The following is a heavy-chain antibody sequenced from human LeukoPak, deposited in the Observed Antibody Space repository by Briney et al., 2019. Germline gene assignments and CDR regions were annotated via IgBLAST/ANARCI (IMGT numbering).Heavy chain of an antibody. V-gene: IGHV1-2*06. CDR1: GYTFTDYY. D-gene: IGHD2-21*01. J-gene: IGHJ4*02. CDR2: LNPHTGGA. CDR3: ARVTWKTVIAAPDY. Sequence: ASVKVSCKTSGYTFTDYYIHWVRQAPGQGLEWMGQLNPHTGGANYPQKFQGRVSMTRDTSINTAYIEVSRLTTDDTAVYCRARVTWKTVIAAPDYWGQGRLVTVSS.